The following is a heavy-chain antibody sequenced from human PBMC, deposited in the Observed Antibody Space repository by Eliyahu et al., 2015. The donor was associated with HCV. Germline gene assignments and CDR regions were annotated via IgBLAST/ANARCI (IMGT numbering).Heavy chain of an antibody. Sequence: QVQLQQWGAGLLKPSETLSLTCXVYXGSFSGXYWSWIRQPPGXGLXWIGQINHSGSTNYNPSLKSRVTISVDTSKNQFSLKLSSVTAADTAVYYCAIQRGYRRDYVGYWGQGTLVTVSS. CDR1: XGSFSGXY. V-gene: IGHV4-34*01. J-gene: IGHJ4*02. CDR2: INHSGST. D-gene: IGHD1-1*01. CDR3: AIQRGYRRDYVGY.